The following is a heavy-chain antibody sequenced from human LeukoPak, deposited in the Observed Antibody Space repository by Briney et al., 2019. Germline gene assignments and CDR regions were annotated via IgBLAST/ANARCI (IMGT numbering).Heavy chain of an antibody. J-gene: IGHJ4*02. Sequence: PGGSLRLSCAASGFTFSSYWMHWVRQAPGKGLVWVSRINSDGSSTSYADSVKGRFTISRDNAKNTLYLQMNSLRAEDTAVYYCARGFVYSSGYYDYWGQGTLVTVSS. CDR3: ARGFVYSSGYYDY. CDR2: INSDGSST. V-gene: IGHV3-74*01. D-gene: IGHD3-22*01. CDR1: GFTFSSYW.